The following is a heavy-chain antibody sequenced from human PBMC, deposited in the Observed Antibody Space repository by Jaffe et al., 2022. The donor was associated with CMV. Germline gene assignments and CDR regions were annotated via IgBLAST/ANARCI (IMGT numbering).Heavy chain of an antibody. V-gene: IGHV3-11*06. CDR2: ISSSSSYT. Sequence: QVQLVESGGGLVKPGGSLRLSCAASGFTFSDYYMSWIRQAPGKGLEWVSYISSSSSYTNYADSVKGRFTISRDNAKNSLYLQMNSLRAEDTAVYYCAREGLVVVAAGWYYYMDVWGKGTTVTVSS. CDR3: AREGLVVVAAGWYYYMDV. J-gene: IGHJ6*03. CDR1: GFTFSDYY. D-gene: IGHD2-15*01.